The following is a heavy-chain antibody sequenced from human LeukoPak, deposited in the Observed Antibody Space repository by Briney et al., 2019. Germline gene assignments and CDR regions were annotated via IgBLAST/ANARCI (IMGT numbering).Heavy chain of an antibody. V-gene: IGHV3-30*04. CDR1: GFTFSSYA. CDR3: ARAAMTTVTTDYFGY. J-gene: IGHJ4*02. Sequence: GRSLRLSCAASGFTFSSYAMHWVRQAPGKGLEWVAVISYDGSNKYYADSVKGRFTISRDNSKNTLYLQMNSLRAEDTAVYYCARAAMTTVTTDYFGYWGQGTLVTVSS. D-gene: IGHD4-17*01. CDR2: ISYDGSNK.